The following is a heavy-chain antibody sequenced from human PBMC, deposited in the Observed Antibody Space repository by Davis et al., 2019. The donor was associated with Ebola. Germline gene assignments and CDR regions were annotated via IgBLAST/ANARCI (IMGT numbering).Heavy chain of an antibody. V-gene: IGHV3-30-3*01. D-gene: IGHD3-9*01. CDR3: ATQPGYFDWLITKYYYYGMDV. J-gene: IGHJ6*02. Sequence: GESLKISCAASGFTFSSYAMHWVRQAPGKGLEWVAVISYDGSNKYYADSVKGRFTISRDNSKNTLYLQMNSLRAEDTAVYYCATQPGYFDWLITKYYYYGMDVWGQGTTVTVSS. CDR2: ISYDGSNK. CDR1: GFTFSSYA.